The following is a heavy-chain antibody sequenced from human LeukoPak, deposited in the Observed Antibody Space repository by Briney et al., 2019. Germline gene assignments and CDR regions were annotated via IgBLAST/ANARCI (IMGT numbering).Heavy chain of an antibody. CDR2: IRYDGSNE. V-gene: IGHV3-30*02. Sequence: GGSLRLSCAASGFTFSSYGMHWVRQAPGKGLEWVAFIRYDGSNEHYADSVKGRFTISRDNSKNTLYLQMNSLRAEDTAVYYCARVPGGGDSEAFDIWGQGTMVTVSS. J-gene: IGHJ3*02. CDR1: GFTFSSYG. D-gene: IGHD2-21*02. CDR3: ARVPGGGDSEAFDI.